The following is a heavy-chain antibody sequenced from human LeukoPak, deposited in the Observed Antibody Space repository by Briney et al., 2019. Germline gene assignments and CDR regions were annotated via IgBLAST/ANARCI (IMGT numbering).Heavy chain of an antibody. CDR2: INPSGGST. V-gene: IGHV1-46*01. J-gene: IGHJ4*02. Sequence: ASVKVSCKASGYTFTSYGISWVRQAPGQGLEWMGIINPSGGSTSYAQKFQGRVTMTRDTSTSTVYMELSSLRSEDTAVYYCARDERANNYYDSSGLGDYWGQGTLVTVSS. CDR3: ARDERANNYYDSSGLGDY. CDR1: GYTFTSYG. D-gene: IGHD3-22*01.